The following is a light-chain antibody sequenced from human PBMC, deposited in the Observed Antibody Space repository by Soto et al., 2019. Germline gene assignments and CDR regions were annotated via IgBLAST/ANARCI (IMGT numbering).Light chain of an antibody. Sequence: QLVLTQSSSASASLGSSVKLTCTLSSGHSSNIIAWHQQQPGKAPRYLMKLEGSGNYNKGSGVPDRFSGSSSGADRYLTISNLQFEEEADYYCETWDSNTRVFGGGTKLTVL. CDR1: SGHSSNI. CDR3: ETWDSNTRV. V-gene: IGLV4-60*02. J-gene: IGLJ3*02. CDR2: LEGSGNY.